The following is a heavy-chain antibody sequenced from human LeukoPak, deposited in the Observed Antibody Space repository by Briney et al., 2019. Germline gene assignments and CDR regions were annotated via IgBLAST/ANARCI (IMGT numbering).Heavy chain of an antibody. CDR1: GGTIHSYY. Sequence: PSETLSLTCSVSGGTIHSYYWSWIRQPPGKALELIGYIYTGGSTNYNPSLKRRVAISVDTSKNQFSLRLNSVTAADTAVYYCARRSNYFDYWGQGTLVTVSS. CDR2: IYTGGST. J-gene: IGHJ4*02. D-gene: IGHD4-11*01. V-gene: IGHV4-4*09. CDR3: ARRSNYFDY.